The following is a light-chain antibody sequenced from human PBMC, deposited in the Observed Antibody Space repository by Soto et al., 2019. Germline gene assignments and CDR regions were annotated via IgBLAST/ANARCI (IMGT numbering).Light chain of an antibody. J-gene: IGKJ2*01. V-gene: IGKV1-5*03. CDR3: QHYNNYPYT. CDR2: KAS. Sequence: DIPMTQSPSMLSASVGDRVTITCRASQTISNWLAWYQLKPGKAPKLLLYKASSLESGVPSRFSGSGSGTEFTLTISCLQPDDFATYYCQHYNNYPYTFGQGTKLEIK. CDR1: QTISNW.